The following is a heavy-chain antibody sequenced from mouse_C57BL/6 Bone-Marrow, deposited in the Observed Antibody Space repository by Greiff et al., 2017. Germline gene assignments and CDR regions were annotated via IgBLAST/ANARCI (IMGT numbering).Heavy chain of an antibody. Sequence: DVKLVESGGGLVKPGGSLKLSCAASGFTFSSYTMSWVRQTPEKRLEWVATISGGGGNTYYPDSVKGRFTISRDNAKNTLYLQMSSLRSEDTALYYCASAGYYYGSSYGFAYWGQGTLVTVSA. J-gene: IGHJ3*01. D-gene: IGHD1-1*01. V-gene: IGHV5-9*01. CDR2: ISGGGGNT. CDR3: ASAGYYYGSSYGFAY. CDR1: GFTFSSYT.